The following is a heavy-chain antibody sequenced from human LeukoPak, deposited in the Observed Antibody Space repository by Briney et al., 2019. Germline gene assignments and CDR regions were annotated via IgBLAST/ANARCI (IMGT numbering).Heavy chain of an antibody. J-gene: IGHJ3*02. V-gene: IGHV4-59*01. CDR3: ARARNYYDNSGYYYEGDAFDI. CDR2: IFYSGST. CDR1: GGSISNYH. D-gene: IGHD3-22*01. Sequence: PSETLSLTCTVSGGSISNYHWGWIRQPPGKGLEWIGYIFYSGSTHDNPSLKSRVTISVDTSKNQFSLRLSSVTDADTAVYYCARARNYYDNSGYYYEGDAFDIWGQGTMVTVSS.